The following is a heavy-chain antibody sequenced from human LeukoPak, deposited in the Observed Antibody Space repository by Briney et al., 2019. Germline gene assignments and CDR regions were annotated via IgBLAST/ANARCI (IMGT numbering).Heavy chain of an antibody. CDR3: ARESRRVCSSTSCYSDY. Sequence: GGSLRLSCAASGFTFSRYSMNWVRQAPGKGLEWVSSISSSSSYIYYADSVKGRFTTSRDNAKNSLYLQMNSLRAEDTAVYYCARESRRVCSSTSCYSDYWGQGTLVTVSS. D-gene: IGHD2-2*02. J-gene: IGHJ4*02. CDR2: ISSSSSYI. CDR1: GFTFSRYS. V-gene: IGHV3-21*01.